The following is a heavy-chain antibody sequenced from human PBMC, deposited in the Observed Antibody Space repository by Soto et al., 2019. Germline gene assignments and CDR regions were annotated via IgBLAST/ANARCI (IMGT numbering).Heavy chain of an antibody. CDR1: GYNFTTFW. V-gene: IGHV5-51*01. Sequence: GESLKISCKGSGYNFTTFWIGWVRQVPGKGLEWMGIIYPGDSETKYGPDFEGQVTISADRSTNTAYLQWRSLRASDTAMYYCARLGFPGAIYFDSWGRGTLVTVSS. J-gene: IGHJ4*02. CDR2: IYPGDSET. CDR3: ARLGFPGAIYFDS.